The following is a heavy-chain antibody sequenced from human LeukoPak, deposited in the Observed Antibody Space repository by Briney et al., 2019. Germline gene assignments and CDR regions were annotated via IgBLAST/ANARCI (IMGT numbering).Heavy chain of an antibody. J-gene: IGHJ4*02. CDR1: EFSVISNY. D-gene: IGHD6-19*01. Sequence: PGGSLRLSCAVPEFSVISNYMNWVRQAPGKGLEWVSVIYSGGATYYADSVRGRFTISRDNPNNMVSLQMTSLGAEDTAVYYCARGRFSGPDDYWGQGTLVTVSS. CDR3: ARGRFSGPDDY. CDR2: IYSGGAT. V-gene: IGHV3-53*01.